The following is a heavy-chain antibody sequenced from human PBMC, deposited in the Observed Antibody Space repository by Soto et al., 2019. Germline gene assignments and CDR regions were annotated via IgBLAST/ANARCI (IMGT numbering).Heavy chain of an antibody. V-gene: IGHV3-66*01. J-gene: IGHJ3*02. CDR1: GFIVSSNY. CDR2: VYSGGST. D-gene: IGHD5-12*01. CDR3: ARMRPDIVATIHAFEI. Sequence: GGSLRLPCAASGFIVSSNYMSWVRQAPGKGLEWVSIVYSGGSTYYADSVRGRFTISRDNSKNTLHLQMNSLRAEDTAVYYCARMRPDIVATIHAFEIWGQGKMVTV.